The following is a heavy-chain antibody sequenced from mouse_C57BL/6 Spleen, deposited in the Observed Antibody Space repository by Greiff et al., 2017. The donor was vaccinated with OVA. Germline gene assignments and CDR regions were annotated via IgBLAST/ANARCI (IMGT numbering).Heavy chain of an antibody. CDR2: ISSGGDYI. V-gene: IGHV5-9-1*02. CDR3: TRDHYYGSRYYYAMDY. D-gene: IGHD1-1*01. J-gene: IGHJ4*01. Sequence: EVMLVESGEGLVKPGGSLKLSCAASGFTFSSYAMSWVRQTPKKRLEWVAYISSGGDYIYYADTVKGRFTISRDNARNTLYLQMSSLKSEDTAMYYCTRDHYYGSRYYYAMDYWGQGTSVTVSS. CDR1: GFTFSSYA.